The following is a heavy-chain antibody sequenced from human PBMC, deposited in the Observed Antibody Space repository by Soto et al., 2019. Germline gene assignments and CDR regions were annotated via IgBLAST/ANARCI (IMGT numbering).Heavy chain of an antibody. CDR3: ARGQGYSGYDPFDY. CDR2: ISYDGNNK. Sequence: GGSLRLSCAASGFTFSSCAMHWVRQAPGKGLEWVAVISYDGNNKYYADSVEGHFTIYRDNSKNTRDLQMNSLRAEDTAVYYCARGQGYSGYDPFDYWGQGTLVTVSS. V-gene: IGHV3-30-3*01. CDR1: GFTFSSCA. J-gene: IGHJ4*02. D-gene: IGHD5-12*01.